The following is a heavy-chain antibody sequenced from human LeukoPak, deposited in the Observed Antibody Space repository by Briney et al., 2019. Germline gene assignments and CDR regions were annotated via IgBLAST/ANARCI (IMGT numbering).Heavy chain of an antibody. D-gene: IGHD1-1*01. Sequence: SQTLSLTCTVSGGSISSGSYYWNWIRQPAGKGLEWIGRIYISGSTNYNPSLKSRVTMSVDTSKNQFSLKLSSVTAADTAVYYCARDRGTWNDDGFDYWGQGTLVTVSS. CDR3: ARDRGTWNDDGFDY. V-gene: IGHV4-61*02. J-gene: IGHJ4*02. CDR1: GGSISSGSYY. CDR2: IYISGST.